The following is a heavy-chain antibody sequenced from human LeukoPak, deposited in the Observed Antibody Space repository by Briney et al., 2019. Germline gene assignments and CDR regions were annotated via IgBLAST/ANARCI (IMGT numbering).Heavy chain of an antibody. J-gene: IGHJ4*02. CDR2: IYPGDSDT. CDR3: ARHDGIVGATGDY. D-gene: IGHD1-26*01. Sequence: GASPQISCEGSGYIFTSYWIGWGRPLPGKGLEWMGIIYPGDSDTRYSPSFQGQVTISADKSISTAYLQWSSLKASDTAMYYCARHDGIVGATGDYWGQGTLVTVSS. V-gene: IGHV5-51*01. CDR1: GYIFTSYW.